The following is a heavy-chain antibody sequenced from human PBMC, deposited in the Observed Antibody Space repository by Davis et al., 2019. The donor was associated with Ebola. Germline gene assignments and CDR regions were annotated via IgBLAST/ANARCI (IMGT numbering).Heavy chain of an antibody. CDR1: GYSFTSYW. CDR2: IYPGDSDT. Sequence: PGGSLRLSCKGSGYSFTSYWIGWVRQMPGKGLEWMGIIYPGDSDTRYSPSFQGQVTISADKSIRTAYLQWSSLKASDTAMYYCARHDGARGAPYFDYWGQGTLVTVSS. D-gene: IGHD3-10*01. J-gene: IGHJ4*02. CDR3: ARHDGARGAPYFDY. V-gene: IGHV5-51*01.